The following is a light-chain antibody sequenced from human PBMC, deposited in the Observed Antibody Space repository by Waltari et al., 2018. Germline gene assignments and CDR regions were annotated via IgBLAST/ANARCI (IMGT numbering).Light chain of an antibody. J-gene: IGLJ1*01. V-gene: IGLV5-45*03. CDR2: YKSDSHY. CDR1: TDIDVDPHW. CDR3: LLWHSGAYV. Sequence: QAVLTQPSSLSASPGASVSLTCTLRTDIDVDPHWIYCYRQRPGSPPQYLLTYKSDSHYQQGSGVPSRFSGSKDASANAGIFLISGLQSEDEADYYCLLWHSGAYVFGTGTTVTVL.